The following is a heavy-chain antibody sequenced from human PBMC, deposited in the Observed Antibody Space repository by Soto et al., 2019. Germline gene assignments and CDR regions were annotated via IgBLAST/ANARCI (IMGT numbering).Heavy chain of an antibody. V-gene: IGHV4-31*03. D-gene: IGHD3-22*01. CDR2: IYYSGST. CDR1: GDSISSGGYY. J-gene: IGHJ4*02. CDR3: ARDAGGYYDSSGYFDY. Sequence: QVQLQESGPGLVKPSQTLSLTCTVSGDSISSGGYYWSWIRQHPGKGLEWIGYIYYSGSTYYNPSLKSRVTISVDTSKNQFSLKLSSVTAADTAVYYCARDAGGYYDSSGYFDYWGQGTLVTVSS.